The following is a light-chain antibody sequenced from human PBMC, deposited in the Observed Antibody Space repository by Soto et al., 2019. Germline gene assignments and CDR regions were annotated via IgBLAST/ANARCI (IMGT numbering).Light chain of an antibody. CDR2: DAS. V-gene: IGKV3-11*01. J-gene: IGKJ5*01. Sequence: EIVLTHSPATLSLSPGERATLSCRASPSVSNYLAWYQQKPGQAPRLLIYDASNRATDIPARFSGSGSGTDFTLTISSLEPEDFAVYYCQQRSNWLTFGQGTRLEIK. CDR3: QQRSNWLT. CDR1: PSVSNY.